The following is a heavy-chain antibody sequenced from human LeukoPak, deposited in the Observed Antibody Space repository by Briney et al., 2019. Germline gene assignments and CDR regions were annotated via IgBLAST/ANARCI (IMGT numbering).Heavy chain of an antibody. D-gene: IGHD3-9*01. CDR3: TREVTGFYMAY. V-gene: IGHV3-30-3*01. J-gene: IGHJ4*02. Sequence: GGSLRLSCAASGFTVSSNYMSWVRQAPGKGLEWVAIVSYNGNNKFYADSVEGRFTISKDGSKNTLYLQMNSLRVEDTAVYYCTREVTGFYMAYWGQGTLVTVSS. CDR1: GFTVSSNY. CDR2: VSYNGNNK.